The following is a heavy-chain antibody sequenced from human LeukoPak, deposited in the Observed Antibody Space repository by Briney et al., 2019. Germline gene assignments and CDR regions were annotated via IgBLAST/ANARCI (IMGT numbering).Heavy chain of an antibody. Sequence: GGSLRLSCAASGFTFSSYSMNWVRQAPGKGLEWFSYIGSSSSYIYYADSVKGRFTISRDNAKNSLYLQMNSLRAEDTAVYYCASFIAAAGEPHYYYGMDVWGQGTTVTVSS. J-gene: IGHJ6*02. V-gene: IGHV3-21*01. CDR3: ASFIAAAGEPHYYYGMDV. CDR1: GFTFSSYS. D-gene: IGHD6-13*01. CDR2: IGSSSSYI.